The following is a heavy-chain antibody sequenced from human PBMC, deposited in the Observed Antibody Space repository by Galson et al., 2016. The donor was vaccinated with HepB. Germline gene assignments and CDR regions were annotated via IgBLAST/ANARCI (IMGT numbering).Heavy chain of an antibody. D-gene: IGHD3-16*02. V-gene: IGHV3-23*01. CDR1: GFTFSSYA. CDR2: ISGSGGST. Sequence: SLRLSCAASGFTFSSYAMSWVRQAPGKGLEWVAAISGSGGSTYYADSVKGRFAISRDKSKNTLYLQMNSLRAEDTATYYCAKDMGTYRPYYFDCWGQGVLVTVSS. J-gene: IGHJ4*02. CDR3: AKDMGTYRPYYFDC.